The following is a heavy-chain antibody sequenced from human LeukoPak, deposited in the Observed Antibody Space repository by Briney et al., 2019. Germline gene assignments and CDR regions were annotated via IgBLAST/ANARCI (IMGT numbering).Heavy chain of an antibody. D-gene: IGHD5-24*01. J-gene: IGHJ4*02. CDR2: IRSKANSYAT. CDR1: GFTFSGSA. CDR3: TRRGVEMATIIDY. V-gene: IGHV3-73*01. Sequence: PGGSLRLSCAASGFTFSGSAMHWVLQASGKGLEWVGRIRSKANSYATAYAASVKGRFTISRDDSKNTAYLQMNSLKTEDTAVYYCTRRGVEMATIIDYWGQGTLVTVSS.